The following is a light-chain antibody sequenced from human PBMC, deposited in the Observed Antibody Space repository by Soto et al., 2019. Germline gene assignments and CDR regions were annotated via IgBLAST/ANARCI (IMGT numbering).Light chain of an antibody. J-gene: IGLJ1*01. Sequence: QSVLTQPVSVSGSPGQSITISCTGTSSDIGSYDLVSWYQQHPGTAPKLIIYEVTKRPSGVSTRFSGSKSGNTASLTISGLQAVDEADYYCCSFADFTYVFGTGTKVTVL. CDR3: CSFADFTYV. V-gene: IGLV2-23*02. CDR2: EVT. CDR1: SSDIGSYDL.